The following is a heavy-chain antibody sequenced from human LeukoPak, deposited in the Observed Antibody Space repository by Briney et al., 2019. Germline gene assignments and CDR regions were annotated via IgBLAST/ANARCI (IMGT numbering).Heavy chain of an antibody. CDR1: GFTFSDYY. J-gene: IGHJ3*02. Sequence: GGSLRLSCAASGFTFSDYYMSWIRQAPGKGREWVSYISSSSSYTNYADSVKGRFTISRDNAKNSLYLQMNSLRAEDTAVYYCARDSTYGDYVPLWAFDIWGQGTMVTVSS. V-gene: IGHV3-11*06. CDR2: ISSSSSYT. D-gene: IGHD4-17*01. CDR3: ARDSTYGDYVPLWAFDI.